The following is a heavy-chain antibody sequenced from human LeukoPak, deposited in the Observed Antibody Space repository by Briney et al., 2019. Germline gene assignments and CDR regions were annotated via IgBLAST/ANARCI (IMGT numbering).Heavy chain of an antibody. CDR3: AKDREDSSTSFRDAFDI. V-gene: IGHV3-30*02. Sequence: GGSLRLSCAASGFTFSSYGMHWVRQAPGKGLEWVAFIRYDGSNKYYADSVKGRFTISRDNSKNTLYLQMNSLRAEDTAVYYCAKDREDSSTSFRDAFDIWGQGTMVTVSS. CDR1: GFTFSSYG. D-gene: IGHD2-2*01. CDR2: IRYDGSNK. J-gene: IGHJ3*02.